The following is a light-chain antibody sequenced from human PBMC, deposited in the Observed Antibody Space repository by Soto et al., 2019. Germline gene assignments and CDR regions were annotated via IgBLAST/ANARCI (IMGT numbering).Light chain of an antibody. CDR3: SSYTSSSTLVV. CDR2: DVS. V-gene: IGLV2-14*01. Sequence: QSALTQPASVSGSPGQSITISCTGTSSDVGDYNYVSWYQQHPGKAPKLMIYDVSNRPSGVSNHFSGSKSGNTASLTISGLQAEDEADYYCSSYTSSSTLVVFGTGTKVTVL. J-gene: IGLJ1*01. CDR1: SSDVGDYNY.